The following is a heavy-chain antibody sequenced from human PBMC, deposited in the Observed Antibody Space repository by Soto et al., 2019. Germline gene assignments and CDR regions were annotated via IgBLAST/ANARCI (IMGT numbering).Heavy chain of an antibody. CDR1: GFTFSSYA. D-gene: IGHD6-13*01. Sequence: EVQLLESGGGLVQPGGSLRLSCAASGFTFSSYAMSWVRQAPGKGLEWVSAISGSGGSTYYADSVKGPITISRDNSKNKLYLQRNSLTAEDTAVYSCGSGKQQLFPDYWGQGTLVTVSS. J-gene: IGHJ4*02. CDR3: GSGKQQLFPDY. V-gene: IGHV3-23*01. CDR2: ISGSGGST.